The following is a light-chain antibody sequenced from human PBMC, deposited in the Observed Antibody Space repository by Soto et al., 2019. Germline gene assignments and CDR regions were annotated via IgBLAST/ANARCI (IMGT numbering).Light chain of an antibody. CDR3: QSYDRSSLYV. CDR2: GDN. V-gene: IGLV6-57*02. J-gene: IGLJ1*01. CDR1: SGSVASNY. Sequence: NFMLTQPHSASESPGKTVTISCTGSSGSVASNYVHWYQRRPGSAPTIVIYGDNQRPSGVPDRFSGSIDSSSNSASLTISRLKTEDEADYFCQSYDRSSLYVFGTGTKLTVL.